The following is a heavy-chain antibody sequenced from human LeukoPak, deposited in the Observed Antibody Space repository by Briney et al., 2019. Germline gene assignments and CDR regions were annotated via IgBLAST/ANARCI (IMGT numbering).Heavy chain of an antibody. CDR1: GCTFTSYG. Sequence: SVKVSCKASGCTFTSYGISWVRQAPGQGLEWMGGIIPIFGTANYAQKFQVRVTITADTSTSTAYMELSSLRSDDTAVYYCARGSRTGWYYFDCWGQGTLVTVSS. V-gene: IGHV1-69*06. CDR2: IIPIFGTA. J-gene: IGHJ4*02. D-gene: IGHD6-19*01. CDR3: ARGSRTGWYYFDC.